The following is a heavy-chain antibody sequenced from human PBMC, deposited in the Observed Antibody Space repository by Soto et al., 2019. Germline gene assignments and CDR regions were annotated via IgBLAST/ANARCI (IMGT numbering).Heavy chain of an antibody. J-gene: IGHJ3*02. CDR2: ISGSGGST. CDR1: GFTFSVYA. CDR3: AKVGASDDAFDI. Sequence: GGSLRLSSAASGFTFSVYAMRWVRQAPGKGLEWVSDISGSGGSTYYANSVKGRFTISRDNPKNTLYLQMNSLRAEDTAVYYCAKVGASDDAFDIWGQGTMVTVSS. V-gene: IGHV3-23*01.